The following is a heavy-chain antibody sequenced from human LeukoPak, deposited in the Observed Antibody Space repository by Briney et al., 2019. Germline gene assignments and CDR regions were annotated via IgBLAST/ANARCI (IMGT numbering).Heavy chain of an antibody. D-gene: IGHD3-3*01. V-gene: IGHV4-59*08. J-gene: IGHJ5*02. CDR2: ISYSGGT. CDR3: ARHVPSDDFWSGFYVFDP. CDR1: GGSISNFY. Sequence: PSETLSLTCNVSGGSISNFYWSWIRQAPGKGLEWIVYISYSGGTNYNPPLKSRVTISLDTSANQFSLSLSSVTAADTAMYYCARHVPSDDFWSGFYVFDPWGQGTLVTVSS.